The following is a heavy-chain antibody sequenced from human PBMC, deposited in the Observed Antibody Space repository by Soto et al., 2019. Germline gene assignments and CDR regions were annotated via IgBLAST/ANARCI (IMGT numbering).Heavy chain of an antibody. V-gene: IGHV1-69*13. D-gene: IGHD2-15*01. CDR1: GGTFSSYA. Sequence: GASVKVSCKASGGTFSSYAINWVRQAPGQGLEWMGGIIPIFGAPNYAQNFQGRVTITADESTSTAFMDLSSLRSDDTAIYYCARAKGFCTGGSCYSVHPFYYGMDVWGQGTTVTVS. CDR3: ARAKGFCTGGSCYSVHPFYYGMDV. J-gene: IGHJ6*02. CDR2: IIPIFGAP.